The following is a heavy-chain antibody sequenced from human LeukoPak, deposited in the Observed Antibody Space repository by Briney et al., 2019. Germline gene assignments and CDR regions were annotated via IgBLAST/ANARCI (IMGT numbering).Heavy chain of an antibody. V-gene: IGHV3-48*03. CDR1: GFTFSNYA. D-gene: IGHD3-16*01. J-gene: IGHJ4*02. Sequence: GGSLRLSCAASGFTFSNYAMNWVRRAPGKGLEWVSYISSSGSTIYYADSVKGRFTISRDNAKNSLHLQMNSLRAEDTAVYYCARRGSYNDYWGQGTLVTVSS. CDR3: ARRGSYNDY. CDR2: ISSSGSTI.